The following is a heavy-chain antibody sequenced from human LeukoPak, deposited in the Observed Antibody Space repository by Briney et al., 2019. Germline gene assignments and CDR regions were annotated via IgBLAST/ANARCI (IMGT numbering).Heavy chain of an antibody. Sequence: GGSLRLSCAASGFTFSSYGMSWVRQAPGKGLEWVSAISGSGGSTYYADSVMGRFTISRDNSKNTLYLQMNSLRAEDTAVYYCARDSPNEGILWWSIDYWGQGTLVTVSS. CDR2: ISGSGGST. CDR1: GFTFSSYG. J-gene: IGHJ4*02. D-gene: IGHD2-21*01. CDR3: ARDSPNEGILWWSIDY. V-gene: IGHV3-23*01.